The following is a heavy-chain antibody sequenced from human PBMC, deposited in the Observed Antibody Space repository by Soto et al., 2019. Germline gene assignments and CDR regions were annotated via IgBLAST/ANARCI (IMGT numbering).Heavy chain of an antibody. Sequence: GGSLRLSCAASGSTVSSNYMSWVRQAPGKGLEWVSVIYSGGSTYYADSVKGRFTISRDNSKNTLYLQMNSLRAEDTAVYYCAREGGFGELLQGYYYGMDVWGQGTTVTVSS. D-gene: IGHD3-10*01. V-gene: IGHV3-53*01. CDR1: GSTVSSNY. J-gene: IGHJ6*02. CDR2: IYSGGST. CDR3: AREGGFGELLQGYYYGMDV.